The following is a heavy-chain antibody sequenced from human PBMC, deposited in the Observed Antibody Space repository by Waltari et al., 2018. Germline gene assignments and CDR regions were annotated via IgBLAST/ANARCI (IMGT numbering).Heavy chain of an antibody. CDR3: ANSSRSPWAFDI. Sequence: EVQLLESGGGLVQPGGSLRLSCAASGFIFGSYAMTWVRQAPGKVLECVSGISNTWGTQLYAASVEGRFTIARVNSKTTLDLQMNNVSAVDTALYYCANSSRSPWAFDIWGQGTMVTVSS. CDR2: ISNTWGTQ. D-gene: IGHD1-26*01. J-gene: IGHJ3*02. CDR1: GFIFGSYA. V-gene: IGHV3-23*01.